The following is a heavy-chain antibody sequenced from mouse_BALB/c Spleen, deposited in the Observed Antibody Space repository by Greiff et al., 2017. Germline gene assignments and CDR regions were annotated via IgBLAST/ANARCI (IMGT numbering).Heavy chain of an antibody. V-gene: IGHV2-9*02. Sequence: VMLVESGPGLVAPSQSLSITCTVSGFSLTSYGVHWVRQPPGKGLEWLGVIWAGGSTNYNSALMSRLSISKDNSKSQVFLKMNSLQTDDTAMYYCAREAVYGSSYAAYWGQGTLVTVSA. D-gene: IGHD1-1*01. CDR2: IWAGGST. CDR1: GFSLTSYG. J-gene: IGHJ3*01. CDR3: AREAVYGSSYAAY.